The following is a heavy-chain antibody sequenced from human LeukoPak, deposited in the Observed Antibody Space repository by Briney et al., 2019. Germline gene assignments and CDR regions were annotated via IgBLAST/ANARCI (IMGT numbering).Heavy chain of an antibody. CDR1: EFTFSNYA. D-gene: IGHD6-13*01. Sequence: GGSLRLSCAASEFTFSNYAMNWVRQAPGKGLEWVSGISGGGGSTYYADSVKGRFTISRDNSKNTLYLQMSSLRAEDTAVYYCARAPSTVRSWFYFDYWGQGTLVTVSS. V-gene: IGHV3-23*01. J-gene: IGHJ4*02. CDR3: ARAPSTVRSWFYFDY. CDR2: ISGGGGST.